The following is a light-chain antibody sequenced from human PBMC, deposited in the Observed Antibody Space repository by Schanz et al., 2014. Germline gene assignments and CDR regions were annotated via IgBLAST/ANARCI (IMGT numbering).Light chain of an antibody. CDR3: SSYAGSAHV. CDR1: SSDVGGYNY. Sequence: QSALTQPRSVSGSPGQSVTISCTGTSSDVGGYNYVSWYQQHPGKAPKLMIYEVSKRPSGVPDRFSGSKSGNTASLTVSGLQAEDEADYYCSSYAGSAHVFGTGTKLTVL. V-gene: IGLV2-8*01. CDR2: EVS. J-gene: IGLJ1*01.